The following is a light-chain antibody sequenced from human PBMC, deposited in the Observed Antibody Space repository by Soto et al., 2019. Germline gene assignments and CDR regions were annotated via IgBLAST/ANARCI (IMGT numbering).Light chain of an antibody. CDR2: RAS. CDR3: QQYNNWQYT. CDR1: QSVSNT. J-gene: IGKJ2*01. Sequence: EIVMTQSPATLSVSPGERATLSCRASQSVSNTLAWYQQKRGQAPRLLIYRASIRAPGIPARFSGGGSGTEFTLTISSLQSEDFEVYYCQQYNNWQYTFGQGTKADIK. V-gene: IGKV3-15*01.